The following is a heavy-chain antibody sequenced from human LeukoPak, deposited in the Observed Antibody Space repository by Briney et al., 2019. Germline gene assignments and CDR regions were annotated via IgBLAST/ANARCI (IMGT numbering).Heavy chain of an antibody. CDR3: ARVTTRTKMDWFDP. CDR2: IYHSGST. Sequence: TSETLSLTCAVYGGSFSGYYWSWIRQPPGKGLEWIGYIYHSGSTYYNPSLKSRVTISVDRSKNQFSLKLSSVTAADTAVYYCARVTTRTKMDWFDPWGQGTLVTVSS. J-gene: IGHJ5*02. D-gene: IGHD4-17*01. V-gene: IGHV4-34*01. CDR1: GGSFSGYY.